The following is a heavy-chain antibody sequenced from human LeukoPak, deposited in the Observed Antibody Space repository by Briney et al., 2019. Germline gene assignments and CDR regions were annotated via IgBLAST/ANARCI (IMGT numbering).Heavy chain of an antibody. D-gene: IGHD2-2*01. V-gene: IGHV4-4*07. J-gene: IGHJ4*02. CDR3: GRLNLPAVSGAFDY. CDR1: GGSISTYY. Sequence: PSETLSLTCTVPGGSISTYYWSWIRQPAGKGLEWIGRIHSSGTTHYNPSLRSRVTLSIDTSKNQFSLKLSSVTAADTAVYYCGRLNLPAVSGAFDYWGQGTLVTVSS. CDR2: IHSSGTT.